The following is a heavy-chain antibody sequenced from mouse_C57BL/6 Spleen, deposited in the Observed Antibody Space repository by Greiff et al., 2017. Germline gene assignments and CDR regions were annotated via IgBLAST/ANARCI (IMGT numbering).Heavy chain of an antibody. Sequence: EVKLMESGGGLVQPGGSLSLSCAASGFTFTDYYMSWVRQPPGKALEWLGFIRNKANGYTTEYSASVKGRFTISRDNSQSILYLQMNALRAEDSATYYCATYGRDYFDYWGQGTTLTVSS. CDR2: IRNKANGYTT. V-gene: IGHV7-3*01. J-gene: IGHJ2*01. D-gene: IGHD3-1*01. CDR1: GFTFTDYY. CDR3: ATYGRDYFDY.